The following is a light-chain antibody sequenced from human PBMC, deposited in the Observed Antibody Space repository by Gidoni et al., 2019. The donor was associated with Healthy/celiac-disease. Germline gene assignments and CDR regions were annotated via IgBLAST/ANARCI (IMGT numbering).Light chain of an antibody. CDR2: KDR. Sequence: YELTQPPSVSVSPGQTARITCSGDALPKQYAYWYQQKPGQAPVLVLYKDRERPSGIPARFSGSSSGTTVTLTISGVPAEDEADYYCQSADSSGTYPYVFGTGTKVTVL. CDR3: QSADSSGTYPYV. CDR1: ALPKQY. V-gene: IGLV3-25*03. J-gene: IGLJ1*01.